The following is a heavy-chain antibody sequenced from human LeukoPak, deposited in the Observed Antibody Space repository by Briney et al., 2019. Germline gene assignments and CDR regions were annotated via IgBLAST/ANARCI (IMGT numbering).Heavy chain of an antibody. J-gene: IGHJ5*02. CDR2: ISGSGGTT. CDR3: AKDQRATISTSNWFDP. D-gene: IGHD5-24*01. V-gene: IGHV3-23*01. Sequence: SGGSLRLSCGASGFTFSNYAMNWVRQAPGKGLEWVSGISGSGGTTYYADSVKGRFTISRHNSKNTLYVQMNSLRVEDTAVYYCAKDQRATISTSNWFDPWGQGTLVTVS. CDR1: GFTFSNYA.